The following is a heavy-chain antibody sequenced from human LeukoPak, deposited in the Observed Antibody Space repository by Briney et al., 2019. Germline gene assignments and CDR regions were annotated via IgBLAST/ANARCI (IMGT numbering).Heavy chain of an antibody. J-gene: IGHJ4*02. Sequence: GSLRLSCAASGFTVSSNYMSWVRQAPGKGLEWVSVIYSGGSTYYADSVKGRFTISRDNSKNTLYLQMNSLRAEDTAVYYCARERWGSSSPVGYWGQGTLVTVSS. V-gene: IGHV3-66*01. CDR1: GFTVSSNY. D-gene: IGHD6-6*01. CDR2: IYSGGST. CDR3: ARERWGSSSPVGY.